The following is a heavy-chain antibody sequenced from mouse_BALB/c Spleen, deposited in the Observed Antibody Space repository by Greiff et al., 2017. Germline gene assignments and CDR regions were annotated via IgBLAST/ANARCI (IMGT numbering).Heavy chain of an antibody. D-gene: IGHD2-4*01. V-gene: IGHV5-4*02. CDR2: ISDGGSYT. Sequence: EVKLMESGGGLVKPGGSLKLSCAASGFTFSDYYMYWVRQTPEKRLEWVATISDGGSYTYYPDSVKGRFTISRDNAKNNLYLQMSSLKSEDTAMYYCARGGRAYYDYDGSMDYWGQGTSVTVSS. CDR3: ARGGRAYYDYDGSMDY. J-gene: IGHJ4*01. CDR1: GFTFSDYY.